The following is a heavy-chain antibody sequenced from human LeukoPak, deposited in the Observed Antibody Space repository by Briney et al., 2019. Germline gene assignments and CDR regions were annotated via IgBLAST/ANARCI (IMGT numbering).Heavy chain of an antibody. V-gene: IGHV5-51*01. CDR3: ARRGYYDSSGNNNWFDP. CDR1: GYSFTSYW. CDR2: IYPGDSDT. Sequence: NHGESLKISCKGSGYSFTSYWIGWVRQMPGKGLEWMGIIYPGDSDTRYSPSFQGQVTISADKSISTAYLQWSSLKASDTAMYYCARRGYYDSSGNNNWFDPWGQGNLVTVS. J-gene: IGHJ5*02. D-gene: IGHD3-22*01.